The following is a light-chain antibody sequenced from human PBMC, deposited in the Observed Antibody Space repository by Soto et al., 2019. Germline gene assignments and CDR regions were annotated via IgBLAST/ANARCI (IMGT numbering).Light chain of an antibody. CDR3: QQYNSWLWT. Sequence: EIVMTQSPATLSVSPGEGATLSCRASQSVSSKLAWYQQKPGQAHRLLIYGASTRATGIPARLSGSGSGTEFTLIISSLQSEDSAVYYCQQYNSWLWTFGQGTKVDIK. J-gene: IGKJ1*01. CDR2: GAS. V-gene: IGKV3-15*01. CDR1: QSVSSK.